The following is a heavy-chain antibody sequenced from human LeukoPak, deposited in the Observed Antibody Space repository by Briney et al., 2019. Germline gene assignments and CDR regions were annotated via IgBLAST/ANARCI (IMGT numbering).Heavy chain of an antibody. CDR3: ARGNGDIVATSEFDP. CDR2: INHSGST. D-gene: IGHD5-12*01. Sequence: SETLSLTCAVYGGSFSGYYWSWIRQPPGKGLEWIGEINHSGSTNYNPSLKSRVTISVDTSKNQFSLKLSSVTAADTAVYYCARGNGDIVATSEFDPWGQGTLVTVSS. CDR1: GGSFSGYY. V-gene: IGHV4-34*01. J-gene: IGHJ5*02.